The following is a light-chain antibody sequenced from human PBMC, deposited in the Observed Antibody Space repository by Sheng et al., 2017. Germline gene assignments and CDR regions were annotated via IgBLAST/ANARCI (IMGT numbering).Light chain of an antibody. Sequence: DIVMTQSPATLSVSPGERATLSCRASQSVRDNLAWYQQKPGQAPRLLIYGASTRATGIPARFSGSGSGTEFTLTISSLQSEDFAVYYCQEYNKWPLTLGGGTKVEIK. V-gene: IGKV3D-15*01. J-gene: IGKJ4*01. CDR3: QEYNKWPLT. CDR1: QSVRDN. CDR2: GAS.